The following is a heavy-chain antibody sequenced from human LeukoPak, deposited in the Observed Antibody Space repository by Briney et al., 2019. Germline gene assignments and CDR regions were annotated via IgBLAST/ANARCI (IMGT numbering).Heavy chain of an antibody. CDR1: GASISGGTYY. D-gene: IGHD1-26*01. J-gene: IGHJ4*02. CDR2: IYYTGST. V-gene: IGHV4-39*01. Sequence: SETLSLTCSVSGASISGGTYYWGWIRQPPGKGLEWIGSIYYTGSTYDNPSLKSRVTISVDTSKNQFSLKLSSVTATDTAVYYCARRGGSGRAFDYWGQGTLVTVSS. CDR3: ARRGGSGRAFDY.